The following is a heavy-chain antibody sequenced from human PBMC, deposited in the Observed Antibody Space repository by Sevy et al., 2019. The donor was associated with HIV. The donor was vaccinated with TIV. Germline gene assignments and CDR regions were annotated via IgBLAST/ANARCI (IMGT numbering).Heavy chain of an antibody. CDR3: AKEGPSTDYYYYYGMDV. CDR2: IRYDGSNK. Sequence: GGSLRLSCAASGFTFSSYGMHWVRQAPGKGLEWVAFIRYDGSNKYYADSVKGRFTISRDNSKNTLYLQMNSLRAEDTAVYYCAKEGPSTDYYYYYGMDVWGQWTTVTVSS. CDR1: GFTFSSYG. J-gene: IGHJ6*02. V-gene: IGHV3-30*02.